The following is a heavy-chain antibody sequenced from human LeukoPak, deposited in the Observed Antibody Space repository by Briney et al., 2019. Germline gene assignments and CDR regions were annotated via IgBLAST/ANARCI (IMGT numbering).Heavy chain of an antibody. D-gene: IGHD3-10*01. CDR1: GYTFTGYY. CDR2: INPNSGGT. J-gene: IGHJ4*02. V-gene: IGHV1-2*02. Sequence: ASVKVSCKASGYTFTGYYLHWVRQAPGQGLEWMGLINPNSGGTKYAQKFQGRVTMTRDTSISTAYMELTGLRSDDTAVFYCASLRDGYGSGSYAPFDFWGQGTLVTVSS. CDR3: ASLRDGYGSGSYAPFDF.